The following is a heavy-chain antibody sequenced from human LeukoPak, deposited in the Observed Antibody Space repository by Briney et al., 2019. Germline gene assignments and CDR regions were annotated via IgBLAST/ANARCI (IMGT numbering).Heavy chain of an antibody. CDR1: GFTFSSYS. V-gene: IGHV4-31*02. CDR2: IYYSGST. J-gene: IGHJ5*02. Sequence: LRLSCAASGFTFSSYSMNWIRQHPGKGLEWIGYIYYSGSTYYNPSLKSRVTISVDTSKNHFSLKLSSVTAADTAVYYCARVLEALFDPWGQGTLVTVSS. CDR3: ARVLEALFDP. D-gene: IGHD1-1*01.